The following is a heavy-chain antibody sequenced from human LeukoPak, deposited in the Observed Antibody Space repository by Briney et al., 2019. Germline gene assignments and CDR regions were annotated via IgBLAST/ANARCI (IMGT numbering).Heavy chain of an antibody. D-gene: IGHD6-13*01. CDR3: ARAPRNSSTMLDF. CDR1: GYTFTSCW. J-gene: IGHJ4*02. CDR2: INCDDGST. Sequence: ASVKVSCKASGYTFTSCWIQWVRQAPGQGLEWMGLINCDDGSTAYAPKFQGRVIMTRDTSTNTAYMDLSSLRSDDTAVYHCARAPRNSSTMLDFWGQGTLVSVSS. V-gene: IGHV1-46*01.